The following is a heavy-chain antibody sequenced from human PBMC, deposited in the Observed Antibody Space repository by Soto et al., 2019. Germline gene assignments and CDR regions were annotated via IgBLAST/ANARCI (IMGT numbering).Heavy chain of an antibody. Sequence: VQLWQSGVELKRPGPSVKVSSKASGSTFPVYYLHWLRRAPGQGLNWMGWMNPSSVYTNYAQKLQGWVTMTRYTSISTVYMELSRLTSDDTAVYYCASGPSSGSFDSWGQGTLVTVSS. CDR2: MNPSSVYT. CDR3: ASGPSSGSFDS. V-gene: IGHV1-2*04. CDR1: GSTFPVYY. J-gene: IGHJ4*02. D-gene: IGHD2-15*01.